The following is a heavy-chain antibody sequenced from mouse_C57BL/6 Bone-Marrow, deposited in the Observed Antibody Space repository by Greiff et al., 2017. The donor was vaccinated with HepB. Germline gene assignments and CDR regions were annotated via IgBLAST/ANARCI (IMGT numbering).Heavy chain of an antibody. CDR1: GYTFTDYY. CDR2: INPYNGGT. D-gene: IGHD2-2*01. CDR3: ARWLPLFDY. V-gene: IGHV1-19*01. J-gene: IGHJ2*01. Sequence: VQLQQSGPVLVKPGASVKMSCKASGYTFTDYYMNWVKQSHGKSLEWIGVINPYNGGTSYNQKFKGKATLTVDKSSSTAYMELNSLTSEDSAVYYCARWLPLFDYWGQGTTLTGAS.